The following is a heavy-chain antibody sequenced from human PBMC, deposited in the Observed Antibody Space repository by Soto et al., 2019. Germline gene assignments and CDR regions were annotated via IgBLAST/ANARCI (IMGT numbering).Heavy chain of an antibody. CDR3: ARDYYYDSSGYYYDY. J-gene: IGHJ4*02. CDR1: GRTFSSDA. Sequence: SVKFYCKASGRTFSSDAISLVRQAPGQGLEWMGGIIPIFGTANYAQKFQGRVTITADESTSTAYMELSSLRSEDTAVYYCARDYYYDSSGYYYDYWGQGTLVTVSS. V-gene: IGHV1-69*01. CDR2: IIPIFGTA. D-gene: IGHD3-22*01.